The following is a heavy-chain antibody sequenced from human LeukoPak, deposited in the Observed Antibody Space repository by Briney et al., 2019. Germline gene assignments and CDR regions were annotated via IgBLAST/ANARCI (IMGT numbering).Heavy chain of an antibody. V-gene: IGHV4-59*08. D-gene: IGHD5-18*01. CDR1: GGSIGNYC. CDR3: ARRERLGYSYGRGTLDI. J-gene: IGHJ3*02. CDR2: VYSSGYT. Sequence: PSETLSLTCTVSGGSIGNYCWSWIRQPPGKGLEWIGYVYSSGYTNYNPSLKSRVTISVDTSNNQFSLRLSSVTAADTAVYYCARRERLGYSYGRGTLDIWGQGTMVTVSS.